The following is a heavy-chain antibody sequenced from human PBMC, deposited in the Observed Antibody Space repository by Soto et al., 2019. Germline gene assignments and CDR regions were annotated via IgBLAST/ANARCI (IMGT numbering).Heavy chain of an antibody. CDR2: ISSSSVDI. V-gene: IGHV3-11*01. Sequence: GSLRLSCAPSGFTFSDYYMIWIRQAPGKGLEWVSYISSSSVDIYYADSVRGRFTISRDNARNSLSLQMNSLRIEDTAVYYCARVGQDYYYGMDFWGQGTTVTVSS. CDR1: GFTFSDYY. J-gene: IGHJ6*02. CDR3: ARVGQDYYYGMDF.